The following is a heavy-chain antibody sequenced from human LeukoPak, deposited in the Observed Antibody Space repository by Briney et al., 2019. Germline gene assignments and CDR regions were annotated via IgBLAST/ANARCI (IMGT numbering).Heavy chain of an antibody. CDR1: GFTFSSYA. CDR2: ISYDGSNK. J-gene: IGHJ4*02. D-gene: IGHD1-26*01. Sequence: GGSLRLSCAGSGFTFSSYAMHWVRQAPGKGLEWVSVISYDGSNKYYADSVKGRFTISRDNSKNTLYLQMNSLRAEDTAVYYCARNQNSGSRTLDYWGQGTLVTVSS. CDR3: ARNQNSGSRTLDY. V-gene: IGHV3-30-3*01.